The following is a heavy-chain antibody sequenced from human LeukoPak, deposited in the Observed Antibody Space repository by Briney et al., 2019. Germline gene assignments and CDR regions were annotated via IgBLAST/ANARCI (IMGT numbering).Heavy chain of an antibody. Sequence: GGSLRLSCAASGFTFSTFIMNWVRQAPGKGLEWVSSISGSSDYIYYADSVRGRFTISRDNAKNSLYLQMNSLRAEDTAVYYCARDPFTREYSSGQTGWFDPWGQGTLVTVSS. CDR2: ISGSSDYI. J-gene: IGHJ5*02. V-gene: IGHV3-21*01. CDR3: ARDPFTREYSSGQTGWFDP. CDR1: GFTFSTFI. D-gene: IGHD6-19*01.